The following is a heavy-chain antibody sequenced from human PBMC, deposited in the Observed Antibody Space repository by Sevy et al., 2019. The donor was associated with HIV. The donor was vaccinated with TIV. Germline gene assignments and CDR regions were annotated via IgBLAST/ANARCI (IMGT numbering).Heavy chain of an antibody. D-gene: IGHD1-26*01. J-gene: IGHJ4*02. CDR2: TKSKTDGETR. V-gene: IGHV3-15*01. CDR3: TAGVGASDFDY. Sequence: GGSLRLSCEASGFTFNNAWMSWVRQAPGKGLEWVGRTKSKTDGETRDFAAPVKGRFAISRDDSKNTLYLQMNSLKTEDSAVYYCTAGVGASDFDYWGRGVLVTVSS. CDR1: GFTFNNAW.